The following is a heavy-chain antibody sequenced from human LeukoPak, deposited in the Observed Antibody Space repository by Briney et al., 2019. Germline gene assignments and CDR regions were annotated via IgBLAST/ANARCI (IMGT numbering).Heavy chain of an antibody. J-gene: IGHJ4*02. D-gene: IGHD1-14*01. Sequence: PGGSLRLSCAASGFTFSNYWMSWVRQAPGKGLEWVANIKQDGSEKYYVDSVKGRFTISRDNAKNALYLQMSSLRVEDTAVYYCVRGHHGFDYWGQGTRVTVSS. CDR3: VRGHHGFDY. V-gene: IGHV3-7*01. CDR2: IKQDGSEK. CDR1: GFTFSNYW.